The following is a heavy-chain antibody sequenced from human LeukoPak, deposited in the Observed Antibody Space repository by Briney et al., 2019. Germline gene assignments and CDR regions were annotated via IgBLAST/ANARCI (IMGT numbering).Heavy chain of an antibody. CDR1: GFTFRSYE. CDR2: ISSSSTI. J-gene: IGHJ4*02. CDR3: ARSIAAVPDY. D-gene: IGHD6-13*01. Sequence: GGSLRLSCATSGFTFRSYEMNWVRQAPGKGLEWVSYISSSSTIFYADSVKGRFSISRDNAKNSLFLQMNSLRAEDTAVYYCARSIAAVPDYWGQGTLVTASS. V-gene: IGHV3-48*03.